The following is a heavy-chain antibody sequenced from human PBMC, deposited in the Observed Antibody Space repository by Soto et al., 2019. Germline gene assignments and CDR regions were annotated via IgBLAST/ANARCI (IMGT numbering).Heavy chain of an antibody. D-gene: IGHD1-26*01. V-gene: IGHV1-69*06. J-gene: IGHJ4*02. Sequence: GASVKVSCKASGGTFSSYAISWVRQAPGQGLEWMGGIIPIFGTANYAQKFQGRVTITADKSTSTAYMELSSLRSEDTAVYYCAGSVGASAMRKVPPDYCGQGTLVTGSS. CDR2: IIPIFGTA. CDR1: GGTFSSYA. CDR3: AGSVGASAMRKVPPDY.